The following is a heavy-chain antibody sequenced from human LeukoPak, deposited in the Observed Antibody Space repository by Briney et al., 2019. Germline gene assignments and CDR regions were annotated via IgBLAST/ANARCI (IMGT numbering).Heavy chain of an antibody. D-gene: IGHD3-9*01. J-gene: IGHJ5*02. V-gene: IGHV4-38-2*02. CDR1: GYSISSDYC. CDR2: VSHSGST. CDR3: ARGKGVRYFDWLWPKELYNWFDP. Sequence: SGTLSLTCTVSGYSISSDYCWGWIRQPPGKGLEWIASVSHSGSTYYNPSLKSRVTISVDASKNQFSLKLSSVTAADTAVYYCARGKGVRYFDWLWPKELYNWFDPWGQGTLVTVSS.